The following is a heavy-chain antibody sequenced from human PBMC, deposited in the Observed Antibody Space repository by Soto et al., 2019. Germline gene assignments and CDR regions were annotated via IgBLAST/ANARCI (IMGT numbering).Heavy chain of an antibody. J-gene: IGHJ6*02. CDR2: LNAGNGNT. Sequence: GASGKVSCKAPGYSFTSYAIHWLRQAPGQRLEWMGWLNAGNGNTKYSQKFQGRVTITRDTSASTAHMELSSLRSEDTAVYYCARPRYSGYDCDHHYGMDVWGQGTTVPVSS. CDR3: ARPRYSGYDCDHHYGMDV. D-gene: IGHD5-12*01. CDR1: GYSFTSYA. V-gene: IGHV1-3*01.